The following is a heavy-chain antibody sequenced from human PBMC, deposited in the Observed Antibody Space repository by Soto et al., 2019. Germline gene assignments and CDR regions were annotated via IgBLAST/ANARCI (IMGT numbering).Heavy chain of an antibody. J-gene: IGHJ4*02. CDR3: ARSNSGYALFYY. Sequence: SETLSLTCTVSGGSISSCGYYWSWIRQHPGKGLEWIGYIYYSGSTYYNPSLKSRVTISVDTSKNQFSLKLSSVTAADTAVYYCARSNSGYALFYYWGQGTLVTVSS. V-gene: IGHV4-31*03. D-gene: IGHD5-12*01. CDR2: IYYSGST. CDR1: GGSISSCGYY.